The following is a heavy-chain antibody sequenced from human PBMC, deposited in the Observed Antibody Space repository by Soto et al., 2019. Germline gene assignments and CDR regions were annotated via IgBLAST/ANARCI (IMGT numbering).Heavy chain of an antibody. J-gene: IGHJ4*02. D-gene: IGHD3-22*01. V-gene: IGHV1-69*01. Sequence: QVQLVQSGAEVRKPGSSVRVSCKASGGSFNRHTISWVRQAPGQGLEWMGGIIPIFGTANHAQKFQGRVKIIADEYTRTVYMELSSLRSDDTAIYYCARGWGYDSTDYYYAYWGQGTLVIVSS. CDR3: ARGWGYDSTDYYYAY. CDR1: GGSFNRHT. CDR2: IIPIFGTA.